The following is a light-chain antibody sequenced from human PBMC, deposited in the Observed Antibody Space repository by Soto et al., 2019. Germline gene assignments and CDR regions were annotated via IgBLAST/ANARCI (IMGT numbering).Light chain of an antibody. V-gene: IGLV4-69*01. CDR2: LNTDGSH. CDR1: SGHSSYT. CDR3: QTWGAGIVV. J-gene: IGLJ2*01. Sequence: QSVLTQSPSASASLGASVKLTCTLSSGHSSYTIAWHQQQPEKGPRYLMKLNTDGSHSRGDGIPDRFSGSRSGAERYLTISSLQYEDEADYYCQTWGAGIVVFGGGTKLTVL.